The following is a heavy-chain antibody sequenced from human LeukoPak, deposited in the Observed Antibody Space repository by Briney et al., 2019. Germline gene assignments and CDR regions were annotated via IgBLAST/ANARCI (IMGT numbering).Heavy chain of an antibody. V-gene: IGHV3-74*01. CDR1: GFTFSSYW. J-gene: IGHJ4*02. Sequence: PGGSLRLSCAASGFTFSSYWMHWVRQAPGKGLVWVSRINSDGSSTSYADSVKGRFTISRDNAKNSLYLQMNSLRAEDTAVYYCARERSYDSSGGDFDYWGQGTLVTVSS. D-gene: IGHD3-22*01. CDR3: ARERSYDSSGGDFDY. CDR2: INSDGSST.